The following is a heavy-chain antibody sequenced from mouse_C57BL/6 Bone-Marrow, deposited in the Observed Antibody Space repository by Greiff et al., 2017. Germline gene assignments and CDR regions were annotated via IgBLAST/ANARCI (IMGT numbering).Heavy chain of an antibody. CDR1: GYTFTDYY. D-gene: IGHD4-1*01. J-gene: IGHJ4*01. CDR3: ARRNWDAMDY. Sequence: VQLQQSGPELVKPGASVKISCKASGYTFTDYYMNWVKQSHGKSLEWIGDINPNNGGTSYNQKFKGKATLTVDTSSSTAYMELRSLTSEDSAVDYCARRNWDAMDYWGQGTSVTVSS. CDR2: INPNNGGT. V-gene: IGHV1-26*01.